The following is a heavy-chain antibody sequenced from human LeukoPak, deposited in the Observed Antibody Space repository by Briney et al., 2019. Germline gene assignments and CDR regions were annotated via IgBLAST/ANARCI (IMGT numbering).Heavy chain of an antibody. CDR2: IYNSGGT. V-gene: IGHV4-59*01. CDR3: ARGSDFGDY. CDR1: GVSISIYY. D-gene: IGHD4-17*01. J-gene: IGHJ4*02. Sequence: AETLSLTCPVSGVSISIYYWSWVRQAPGKGLEWIAYIYNSGGTTYHPSFKSGCTTSVDTSNNQLSMKLSSVTAADTAVYYCARGSDFGDYWGQGTLVTVSS.